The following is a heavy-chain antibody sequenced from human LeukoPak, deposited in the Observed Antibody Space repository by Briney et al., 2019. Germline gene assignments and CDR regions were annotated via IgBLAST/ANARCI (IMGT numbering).Heavy chain of an antibody. D-gene: IGHD1-26*01. CDR2: ISKDGGGK. CDR1: GFSFSNYW. CDR3: ARYTRAFDI. V-gene: IGHV3-7*03. J-gene: IGHJ3*02. Sequence: QPGGSLRLSCAASGFSFSNYWMSWVRQAPGKGLEWVATISKDGGGKYYVDSVKGRFTISRDNAKNSLSLQLSSLRAEDTAVYYCARYTRAFDIWGQGTMVTVSS.